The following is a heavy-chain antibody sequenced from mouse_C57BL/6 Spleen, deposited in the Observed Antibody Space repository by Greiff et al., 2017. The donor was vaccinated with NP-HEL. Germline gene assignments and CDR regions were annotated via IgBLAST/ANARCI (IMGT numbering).Heavy chain of an antibody. D-gene: IGHD3-2*02. Sequence: QVQLQQSGAELARPGASVKLSCKASGYTFTSSGISWVKQRTGQGLEWIGEIYPRSGDTYYHEKFKGKATLTADKSSSTAYVALDSLTSEDSAVYFCARFDSGYKDDWGQGTTLTVSS. J-gene: IGHJ2*01. V-gene: IGHV1-81*01. CDR1: GYTFTSSG. CDR3: ARFDSGYKDD. CDR2: IYPRSGDT.